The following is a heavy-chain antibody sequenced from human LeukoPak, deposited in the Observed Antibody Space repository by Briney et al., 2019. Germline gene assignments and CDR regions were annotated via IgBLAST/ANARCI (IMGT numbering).Heavy chain of an antibody. CDR3: ASMPYCSGGSCYTGWFDP. V-gene: IGHV1-46*01. CDR2: INPGGSST. J-gene: IGHJ5*02. CDR1: GYTFISYY. Sequence: ASVMVSCKASGYTFISYYMHWVRQAPGQGFEWMGVINPGGSSTSYAQKFQGRVTMTRDTSTSTVYMELSSLRSEDTAVYYCASMPYCSGGSCYTGWFDPWGQGTLVTVSS. D-gene: IGHD2-15*01.